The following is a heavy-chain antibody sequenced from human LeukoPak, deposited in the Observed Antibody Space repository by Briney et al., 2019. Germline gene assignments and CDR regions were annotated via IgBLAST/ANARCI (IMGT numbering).Heavy chain of an antibody. V-gene: IGHV3-23*01. CDR3: AKNGDRGAYCSGGSCYPYYYYYMDV. Sequence: GGSLRLFCAGSGFSFSSYGMSWVRQAPGKGLEWVSAVSSSGGTTYYAVSVKGRFTLSRDNSKNTLSLQMNSLRAEDTAIYYCAKNGDRGAYCSGGSCYPYYYYYMDVWGKGTTVTISS. D-gene: IGHD2-15*01. J-gene: IGHJ6*03. CDR1: GFSFSSYG. CDR2: VSSSGGTT.